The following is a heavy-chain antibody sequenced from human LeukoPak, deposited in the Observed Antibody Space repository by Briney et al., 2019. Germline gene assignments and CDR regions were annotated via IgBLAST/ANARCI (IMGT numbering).Heavy chain of an antibody. J-gene: IGHJ3*02. D-gene: IGHD1-26*01. CDR3: ATSFRYSGSPHPLNRWSHAFDI. CDR2: INPNSGGT. Sequence: GASVKVSCKASGYTFTGYYMHWVRQAPGQGLEWMGWINPNSGGTNYAQKFQGRVTMTEDTSTDTAYMELSSLRSEDTAVYYCATSFRYSGSPHPLNRWSHAFDIWGQGTMVTVSS. CDR1: GYTFTGYY. V-gene: IGHV1-2*02.